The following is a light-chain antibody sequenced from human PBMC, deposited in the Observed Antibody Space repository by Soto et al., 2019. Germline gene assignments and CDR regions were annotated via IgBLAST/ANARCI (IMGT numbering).Light chain of an antibody. V-gene: IGKV3-11*01. CDR2: DAS. CDR1: QSVGSN. J-gene: IGKJ4*01. Sequence: EIVLTQSPTTLSLSPGERATLSCRASQSVGSNLAWFQEKPGQPPSLLIYDASNRATGITARFSGSGSGTDFTLTISSLEPEDLAVYYCQQRDNGLTFGGGTKVEI. CDR3: QQRDNGLT.